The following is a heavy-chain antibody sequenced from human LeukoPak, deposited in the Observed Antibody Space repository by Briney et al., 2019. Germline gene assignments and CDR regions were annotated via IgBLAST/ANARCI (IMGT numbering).Heavy chain of an antibody. CDR1: GFTFSSYS. V-gene: IGHV3-21*04. D-gene: IGHD5-12*01. CDR3: ARVSGHSGSP. Sequence: GGSLRLSCAASGFTFSSYSMNWVRQAPGKGLEWVSSISSSSSYIYYADSVKGRFTISRDNAKNSLYLQMNSLRGEDTAVYYCARVSGHSGSPWGQGTLVTVAS. CDR2: ISSSSSYI. J-gene: IGHJ5*02.